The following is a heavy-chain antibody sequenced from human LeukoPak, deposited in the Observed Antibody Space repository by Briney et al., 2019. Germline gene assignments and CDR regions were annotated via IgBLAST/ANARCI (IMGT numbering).Heavy chain of an antibody. D-gene: IGHD5-18*01. CDR2: IYYSGST. V-gene: IGHV4-59*01. CDR1: GGSISSYY. J-gene: IGHJ4*02. Sequence: PSETLSLTCTVSGGSISSYYWSWIRQPPGKGLAWIGYIYYSGSTNYNPSLKSRVTISVDTSKNQFSLKLSSVTAADTAVYYCASAGGYSYGSFDYWGQGTLVTVSS. CDR3: ASAGGYSYGSFDY.